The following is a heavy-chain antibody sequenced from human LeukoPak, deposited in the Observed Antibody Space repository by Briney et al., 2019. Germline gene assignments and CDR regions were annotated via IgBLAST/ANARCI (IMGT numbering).Heavy chain of an antibody. D-gene: IGHD2-15*01. Sequence: GWSLRLSCAACGFSFRNYWMHWLRQAPGKELTWVSRIYPAGRSTSYVDSVKRRFTISRDNSKNTLYLQMNSLRAEDTAVYYCAKIWALGYCSGGSCRDAFDIWGQGTMVTVSS. CDR2: IYPAGRST. CDR3: AKIWALGYCSGGSCRDAFDI. CDR1: GFSFRNYW. J-gene: IGHJ3*02. V-gene: IGHV3-74*01.